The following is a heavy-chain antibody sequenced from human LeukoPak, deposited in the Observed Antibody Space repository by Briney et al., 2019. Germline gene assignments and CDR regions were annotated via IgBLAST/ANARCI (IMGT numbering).Heavy chain of an antibody. V-gene: IGHV3-11*04. CDR3: ASQSIAGYYFDY. D-gene: IGHD6-6*01. Sequence: GGSLRLSCAASGFTFRDYYMSWIRQVPGKGLEWISYVSSSGGIIYYADSVRGRFTVSRDNAKNSLYLQMNSLRAEDTAVYYCASQSIAGYYFDYWGQGTLVTVSS. CDR2: VSSSGGII. J-gene: IGHJ4*02. CDR1: GFTFRDYY.